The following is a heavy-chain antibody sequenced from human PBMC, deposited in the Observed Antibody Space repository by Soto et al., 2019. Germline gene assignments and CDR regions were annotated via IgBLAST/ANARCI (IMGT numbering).Heavy chain of an antibody. CDR2: IKQDGGQK. D-gene: IGHD6-6*01. V-gene: IGHV3-7*03. CDR1: GFIFRNYW. J-gene: IGHJ4*02. CDR3: ARIGYSSSSLDY. Sequence: PGGSLRLSCAASGFIFRNYWMSWVRQAPGKGLEWVANIKQDGGQKYYVDSVKGRFTISRDNARNSLYLQINSLRAEDTAIYYCARIGYSSSSLDYWGLGTLVTVSS.